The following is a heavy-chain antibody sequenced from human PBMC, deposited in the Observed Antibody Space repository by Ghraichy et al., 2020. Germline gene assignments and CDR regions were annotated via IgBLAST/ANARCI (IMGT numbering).Heavy chain of an antibody. Sequence: SETLSLTCTVSGGSISSSSYYWGWIRQPPGKGLEWIGSIYYSGSTYYNPSLKSRVTISVDTSKNQFSLKLSSVTAADTAVYYCARHMGAYSSSWWGPDYWGQGTLVTVSS. CDR1: GGSISSSSYY. CDR3: ARHMGAYSSSWWGPDY. CDR2: IYYSGST. D-gene: IGHD6-13*01. J-gene: IGHJ4*02. V-gene: IGHV4-39*01.